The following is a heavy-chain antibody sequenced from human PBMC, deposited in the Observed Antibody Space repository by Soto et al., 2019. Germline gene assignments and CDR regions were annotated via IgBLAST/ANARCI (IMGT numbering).Heavy chain of an antibody. CDR1: GGSISSYY. D-gene: IGHD3-10*01. CDR3: ARGITMVRGVGLFYFDY. J-gene: IGHJ4*02. CDR2: IYYSGST. Sequence: SETLSLTCTVSGGSISSYYWSWIRQPPGNGLEWIGYIYYSGSTNYNPSLKSRVTISVDTSKNRFSLKLSSVTAADTAVYYCARGITMVRGVGLFYFDYWGQGTLVTVSS. V-gene: IGHV4-59*12.